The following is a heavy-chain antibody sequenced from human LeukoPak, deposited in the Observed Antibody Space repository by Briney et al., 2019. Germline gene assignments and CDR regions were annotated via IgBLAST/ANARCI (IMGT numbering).Heavy chain of an antibody. CDR3: VNEYQPNWFDP. CDR2: IYYSGST. J-gene: IGHJ5*02. V-gene: IGHV4-59*08. D-gene: IGHD2-2*01. CDR1: GGSISSYY. Sequence: PSETLSLTCTVAGGSISSYYWSWIRQPPGKGLEWIGDIYYSGSTNYNPSLKSRVTISVDTSKNQFSLKLSSVTAADTAVYYCVNEYQPNWFDPWGQGTLVNVSS.